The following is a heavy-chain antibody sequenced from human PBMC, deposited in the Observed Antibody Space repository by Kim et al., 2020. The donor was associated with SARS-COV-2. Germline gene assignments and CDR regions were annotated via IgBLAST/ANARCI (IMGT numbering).Heavy chain of an antibody. D-gene: IGHD6-6*01. CDR2: T. V-gene: IGHV4-39*01. CDR3: ARHYSSSPFDY. J-gene: IGHJ4*02. Sequence: TYYNPSRQSRLTISVDTSKNLFSLKLSSGTAADTAVYYCARHYSSSPFDYWGQGTLVTVSS.